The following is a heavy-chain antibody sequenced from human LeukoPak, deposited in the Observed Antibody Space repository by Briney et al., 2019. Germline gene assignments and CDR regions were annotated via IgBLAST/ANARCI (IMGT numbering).Heavy chain of an antibody. CDR3: ARAPSKIGGYYPEYFRH. D-gene: IGHD3-22*01. Sequence: GGSLRLSCAASGFTFSTYWMHWVRQAPGKGLVWVSRIKSDGSTNYADSVKGRFTISRDNANNTLSLQMNSLRPEDTGVYYCARAPSKIGGYYPEYFRHWGQGTLVTVSS. J-gene: IGHJ1*01. CDR1: GFTFSTYW. V-gene: IGHV3-74*01. CDR2: IKSDGST.